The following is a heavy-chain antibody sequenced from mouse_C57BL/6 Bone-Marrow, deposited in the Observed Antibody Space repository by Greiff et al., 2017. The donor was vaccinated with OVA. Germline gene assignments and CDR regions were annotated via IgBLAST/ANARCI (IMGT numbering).Heavy chain of an antibody. Sequence: EVQGVESGGGLVKPGGSLKLSCAASGFTFSSYTMSWVRQTPEKRLEWVATISGGGGNTYYPDSVKGRFTISRDNAKNTLYLQMSSLRSEDTALYYCARQERVGNYAMDYWGQGTSVTVSS. V-gene: IGHV5-9*01. CDR1: GFTFSSYT. CDR2: ISGGGGNT. D-gene: IGHD1-1*02. J-gene: IGHJ4*01. CDR3: ARQERVGNYAMDY.